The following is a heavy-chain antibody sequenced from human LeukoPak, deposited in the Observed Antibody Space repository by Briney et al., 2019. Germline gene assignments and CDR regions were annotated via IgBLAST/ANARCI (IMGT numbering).Heavy chain of an antibody. CDR2: TYDSGST. CDR3: ARHSRSAYSGYENAFDI. J-gene: IGHJ3*02. D-gene: IGHD5-12*01. V-gene: IGHV4-59*08. CDR1: GGSISSHY. Sequence: SETLSLTCTVSGGSISSHYWSWIRQPPGKGLEWIGYTYDSGSTNYNPSLKSRVTISVDTSKNQFSLKLSSVTAADTAIYYCARHSRSAYSGYENAFDIWGQGTVVTVSS.